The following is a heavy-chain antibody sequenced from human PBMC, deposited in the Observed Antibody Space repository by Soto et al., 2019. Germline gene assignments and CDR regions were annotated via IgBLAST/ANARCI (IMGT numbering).Heavy chain of an antibody. CDR1: GDSISTVDYF. Sequence: ASETLSLTCSVSGDSISTVDYFWAWIRQPPGQALEYIGYIYKSATTYYNPSFESRVAISLDTSKSQFSLNVTSVTAADTAVYFCARGRYCLTGRCFPNWFDSWGPGTLVTVSS. D-gene: IGHD2-15*01. J-gene: IGHJ5*01. V-gene: IGHV4-30-4*01. CDR3: ARGRYCLTGRCFPNWFDS. CDR2: IYKSATT.